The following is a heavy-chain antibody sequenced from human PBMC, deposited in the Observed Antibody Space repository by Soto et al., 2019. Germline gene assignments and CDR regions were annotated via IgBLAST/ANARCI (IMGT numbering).Heavy chain of an antibody. Sequence: SETLSLTCTVSGGSISSYYWSWIRQPPGKGLEWIGYIYYSGSTNYNPSPKSRVTISVDTSKNQFSLKLSSVTAADTAVYYCARDTYYGSGSPYYYYYGMDVWGQGTTVTVSS. J-gene: IGHJ6*02. D-gene: IGHD3-10*01. V-gene: IGHV4-59*01. CDR2: IYYSGST. CDR3: ARDTYYGSGSPYYYYYGMDV. CDR1: GGSISSYY.